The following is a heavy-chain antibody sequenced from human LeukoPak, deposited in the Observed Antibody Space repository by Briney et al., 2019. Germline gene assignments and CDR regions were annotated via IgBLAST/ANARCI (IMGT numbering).Heavy chain of an antibody. Sequence: GGSLRLSCAASGFTFDDYGMSWVRQAPGKELEWISSINWNGGTRGYADSVKGRFTISRDNAKNSLYLQVNSLRAEDTALYYCARVIVGATTGYYYYYMDVWGKGTTVTVSS. V-gene: IGHV3-20*04. D-gene: IGHD1-26*01. CDR3: ARVIVGATTGYYYYYMDV. J-gene: IGHJ6*03. CDR2: INWNGGTR. CDR1: GFTFDDYG.